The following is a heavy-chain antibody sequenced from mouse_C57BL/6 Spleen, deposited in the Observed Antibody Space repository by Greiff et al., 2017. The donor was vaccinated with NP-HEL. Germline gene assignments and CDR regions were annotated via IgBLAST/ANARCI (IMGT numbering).Heavy chain of an antibody. Sequence: VKLMESGAELMKPGASVKLSCKATGSTFTGYWIEWVKQRPGHGLEWIGEILPGSGSTNYNEKFKGKATFTADTSSNTAYMHLSSLTTEDSAIYYCARRRVVADWYFDVWGTGTTVTVSS. CDR2: ILPGSGST. CDR3: ARRRVVADWYFDV. D-gene: IGHD1-1*01. V-gene: IGHV1-9*01. J-gene: IGHJ1*03. CDR1: GSTFTGYW.